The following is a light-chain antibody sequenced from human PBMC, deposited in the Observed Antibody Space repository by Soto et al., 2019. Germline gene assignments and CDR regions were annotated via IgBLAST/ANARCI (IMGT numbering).Light chain of an antibody. CDR3: SSYTSRSIYV. CDR1: SSDIGGNDY. J-gene: IGLJ1*01. CDR2: EAT. V-gene: IGLV2-14*01. Sequence: QSALTQPASVSGSRGQSITISCTGTSSDIGGNDYVSWYQQHPGKAPKLMIYEATNRPSGVSARFSGSKSGSTASLTISGLQPEDEADYYCSSYTSRSIYVFGTGTKLTVL.